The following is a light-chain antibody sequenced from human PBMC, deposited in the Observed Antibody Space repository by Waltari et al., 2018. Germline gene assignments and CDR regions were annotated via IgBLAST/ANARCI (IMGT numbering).Light chain of an antibody. CDR2: AAS. J-gene: IGKJ4*01. CDR3: QQSYSTPLT. CDR1: QSISSY. Sequence: DIQMTQSPSSLSASVGDRVTITCRASQSISSYLNWYQQKPGKAPKPLISAASTLQSGVPSRFSGSGSGTDFSLTITSLQPEDFATYYCQQSYSTPLTFGGGTKVEIK. V-gene: IGKV1-39*01.